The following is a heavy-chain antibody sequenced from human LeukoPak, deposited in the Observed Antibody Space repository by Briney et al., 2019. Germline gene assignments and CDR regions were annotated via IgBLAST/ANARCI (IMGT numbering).Heavy chain of an antibody. CDR3: ARVVPNGDPDY. J-gene: IGHJ4*02. Sequence: SETLSLTCAVYGGSFSGYYWSWIRQPPGKGLEWIGEINHSGSTNYNPSLKSRVTISVDTSKNQFSLKLSSVTAADTAVYYCARVVPNGDPDYWGQGTLVTVSS. CDR1: GGSFSGYY. V-gene: IGHV4-34*01. D-gene: IGHD2-21*02. CDR2: INHSGST.